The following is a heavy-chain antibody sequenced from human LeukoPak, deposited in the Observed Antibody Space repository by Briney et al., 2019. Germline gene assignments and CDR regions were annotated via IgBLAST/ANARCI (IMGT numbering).Heavy chain of an antibody. D-gene: IGHD3-16*02. Sequence: GGALRLSCVASGFTLGDFSMTWGRPAPGEGLEWVASVFGGGFGAYYVHSVKGRFTISRDNSKNTLYLQMNSLRVEDTAVYYCAKFEGHPWGTYRLDYWGLGTLVTVS. V-gene: IGHV3-23*01. CDR3: AKFEGHPWGTYRLDY. CDR2: VFGGGFGA. J-gene: IGHJ4*02. CDR1: GFTLGDFS.